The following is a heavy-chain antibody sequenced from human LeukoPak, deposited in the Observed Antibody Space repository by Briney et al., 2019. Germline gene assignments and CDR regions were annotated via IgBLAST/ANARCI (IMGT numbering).Heavy chain of an antibody. CDR1: GGSITGYY. D-gene: IGHD1-26*01. Sequence: PSETLSLTCTLSGGSITGYYWSWIRQPPGKGLEWVSGISINGAGTYYADSVKGRFTISRDNSKNTLYLQMNSLRAEDTAIYYCGRGLGSPLDYWGQGILVTVSS. J-gene: IGHJ4*02. CDR3: GRGLGSPLDY. CDR2: ISINGAGT. V-gene: IGHV3-23*01.